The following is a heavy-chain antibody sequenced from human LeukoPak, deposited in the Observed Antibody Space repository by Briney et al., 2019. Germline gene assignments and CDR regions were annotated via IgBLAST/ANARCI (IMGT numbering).Heavy chain of an antibody. D-gene: IGHD6-13*01. Sequence: SETLSLTCTVSGGSISTYYWNWVRQPPGKALEWIGYIKHSGDTSHNPSLQSRVTLSVDTSKNQFSLRLNSVTAADTAIYYCVGQAYGSSVSYWGQGALVTVSS. V-gene: IGHV4-59*01. CDR2: IKHSGDT. J-gene: IGHJ4*02. CDR1: GGSISTYY. CDR3: VGQAYGSSVSY.